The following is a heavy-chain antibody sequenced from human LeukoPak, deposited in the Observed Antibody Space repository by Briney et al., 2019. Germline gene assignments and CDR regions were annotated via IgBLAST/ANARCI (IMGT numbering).Heavy chain of an antibody. V-gene: IGHV3-74*01. Sequence: PGGSLRLSCAASGFTFSRNWMHWVRQAPGKGLVWVSRINSDGSITNYADSVKGRFTISRDKAKNTLYLQMSSLRAEDTAVYYCAKIEAHWGQGTLVTVSS. CDR3: AKIEAH. CDR2: INSDGSIT. CDR1: GFTFSRNW. J-gene: IGHJ4*02.